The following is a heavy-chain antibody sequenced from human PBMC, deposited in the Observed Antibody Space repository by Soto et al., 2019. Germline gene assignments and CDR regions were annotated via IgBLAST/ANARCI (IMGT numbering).Heavy chain of an antibody. CDR1: GYSFTSYW. CDR3: ARREGAVTTFQYYYGMDV. CDR2: IYPGDSDT. D-gene: IGHD4-17*01. Sequence: PGESLKISCKGSGYSFTSYWIGWVRQMPGKGLEWMGIIYPGDSDTRYSPSFQGQVTISADKSISTAYLQWSSLKASDTAMYYCARREGAVTTFQYYYGMDVWGQGTTVTVSS. J-gene: IGHJ6*02. V-gene: IGHV5-51*01.